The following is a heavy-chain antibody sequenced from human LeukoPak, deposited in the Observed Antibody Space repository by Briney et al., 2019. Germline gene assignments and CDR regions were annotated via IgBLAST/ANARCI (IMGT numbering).Heavy chain of an antibody. V-gene: IGHV3-23*01. Sequence: GGSLSLSCAASGFTFSSFAMSWVRQAPGKGLEWVSAISGSGGSTYYADSVRGRFTLCRDNSKHTLYLQMNSLRAEDTAVYYCAKNYDSSGYLAFDIWGQGTMVTVSS. CDR3: AKNYDSSGYLAFDI. J-gene: IGHJ3*02. CDR2: ISGSGGST. CDR1: GFTFSSFA. D-gene: IGHD3-22*01.